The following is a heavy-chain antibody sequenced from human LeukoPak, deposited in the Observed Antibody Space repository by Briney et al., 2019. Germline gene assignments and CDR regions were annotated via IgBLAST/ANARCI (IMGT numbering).Heavy chain of an antibody. Sequence: PGRSLRLSCVASGFTFRTYAMSWVRQTPWMELEWVSAISGSDPGTYHADSVKGRFTISRDNSKNTLYLQMNNLRAEDTAIYFCAKAPLGSCTGARCYSLDAWGKGTTV. D-gene: IGHD2-8*02. CDR3: AKAPLGSCTGARCYSLDA. CDR2: ISGSDPGT. V-gene: IGHV3-23*01. J-gene: IGHJ6*03. CDR1: GFTFRTYA.